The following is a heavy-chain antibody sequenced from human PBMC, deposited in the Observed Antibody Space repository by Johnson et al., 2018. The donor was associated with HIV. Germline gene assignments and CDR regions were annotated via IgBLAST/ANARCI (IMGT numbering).Heavy chain of an antibody. CDR1: GLTVSSNY. J-gene: IGHJ3*02. CDR3: ARTEMITFGGVIVLGGAFDI. Sequence: VQLVESGGGVVRPGGSLRLSCAASGLTVSSNYMNWVRQAPGKGLEWVSVIYRGGNTYYADSVKGRFTISRANSKNTLYLQMNSLRAEDTAVYYCARTEMITFGGVIVLGGAFDIWGQGTMVTVSS. CDR2: IYRGGNT. D-gene: IGHD3-16*02. V-gene: IGHV3-66*02.